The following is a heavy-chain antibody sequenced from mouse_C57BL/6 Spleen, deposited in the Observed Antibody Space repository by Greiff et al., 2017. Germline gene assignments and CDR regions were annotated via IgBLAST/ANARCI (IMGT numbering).Heavy chain of an antibody. CDR1: GFSLTSYA. J-gene: IGHJ1*03. Sequence: VQLVESGPGLVAPSQSLSITCTVSGFSLTSYAISWVRQPPGKGLEWLGVIWTGGGTNYNSALKSRLSISKDNSKSQVFLKMNSLQTDDTARYYCARNPDYGSSSYWYFDVWGTGTTVTVSS. CDR3: ARNPDYGSSSYWYFDV. D-gene: IGHD1-1*01. V-gene: IGHV2-9-1*01. CDR2: IWTGGGT.